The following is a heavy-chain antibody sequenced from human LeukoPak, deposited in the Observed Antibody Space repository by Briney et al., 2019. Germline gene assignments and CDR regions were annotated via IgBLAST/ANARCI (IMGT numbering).Heavy chain of an antibody. CDR1: GGSISTDY. CDR3: ASLYYGSGLADDY. Sequence: SETLSLTCTVSGGSISTDYWNWIRQPPGKGLEWIGYICPSGRSNYSPSLKSRVTISADTSKRQFSLKLTSVTAADTAVYYCASLYYGSGLADDYWGQGILVTVSS. J-gene: IGHJ4*02. CDR2: ICPSGRS. D-gene: IGHD3-10*01. V-gene: IGHV4-4*09.